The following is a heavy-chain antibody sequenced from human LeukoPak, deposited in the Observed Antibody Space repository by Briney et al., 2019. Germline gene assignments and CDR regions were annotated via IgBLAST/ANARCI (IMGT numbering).Heavy chain of an antibody. CDR1: GGSISSGDYY. CDR3: ARPYYYDSRIDP. D-gene: IGHD3-22*01. V-gene: IGHV4-30-4*01. J-gene: IGHJ5*02. Sequence: SETLSLTCTVSGGSISSGDYYWSWIRQPPGKGLEWIAYMYYSGSTYYNPPLKNRVTMSADTSKNQLSLKLSSVTAADTAVYYCARPYYYDSRIDPWGQGILVTVSS. CDR2: MYYSGST.